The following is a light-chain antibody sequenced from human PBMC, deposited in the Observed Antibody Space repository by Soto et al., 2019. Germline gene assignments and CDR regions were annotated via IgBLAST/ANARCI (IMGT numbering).Light chain of an antibody. J-gene: IGLJ1*01. Sequence: QSALTQPPSVSGAPGQRVTISCTASSSNIGARFGVHWYQQLPGTAPKLLMYNSIYRPPGVPDRFSGSRSGTSASLAITGLQAEDEADYYCQSYDSSLSGYVFGTGTKVTVL. CDR1: SSNIGARFG. CDR2: NSI. CDR3: QSYDSSLSGYV. V-gene: IGLV1-40*01.